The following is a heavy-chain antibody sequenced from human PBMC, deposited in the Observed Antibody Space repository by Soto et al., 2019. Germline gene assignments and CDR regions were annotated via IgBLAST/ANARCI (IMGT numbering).Heavy chain of an antibody. Sequence: PSETLSLTCSVSGASICSRDYYWGWIRQTPGKGLEWIGNIDYNGVTYYNPSLKSRVTVSKDTSKNQFSLKVASVTAADTAIYYCGRVMIGTSRHTDSDYWGQGTQVTVSS. CDR3: GRVMIGTSRHTDSDY. J-gene: IGHJ4*02. CDR2: IDYNGVT. D-gene: IGHD2-2*01. CDR1: GASICSRDYY. V-gene: IGHV4-39*01.